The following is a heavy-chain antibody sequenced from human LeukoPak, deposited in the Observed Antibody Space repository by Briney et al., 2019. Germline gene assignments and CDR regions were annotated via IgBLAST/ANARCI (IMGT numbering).Heavy chain of an antibody. Sequence: GGSLRLSCAASGFTFSSYWMSWVRQAPGKGLEWVVNIKQDGSEKYYVDSVKGRFTISRDNAKNSLYLQMNSLRAEDTAVYYCARDHYYGSGSYNYWGQGTLVTVSS. D-gene: IGHD3-10*01. CDR1: GFTFSSYW. J-gene: IGHJ4*02. CDR2: IKQDGSEK. V-gene: IGHV3-7*01. CDR3: ARDHYYGSGSYNY.